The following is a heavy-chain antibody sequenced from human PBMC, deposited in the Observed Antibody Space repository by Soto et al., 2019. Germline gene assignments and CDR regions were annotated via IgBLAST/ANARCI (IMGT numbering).Heavy chain of an antibody. CDR3: ARDGPDCSSTSCYIRYYYYGMDV. D-gene: IGHD2-2*02. Sequence: GASVKVSCKASGYTFTSYCISWVLQAPGQGLEWMGWISAYNGNTNYAQKLQGRVTMTTDTSTSTAYMELRSLRSDDTAVHYCARDGPDCSSTSCYIRYYYYGMDVWGQGTTVTVSS. CDR2: ISAYNGNT. CDR1: GYTFTSYC. J-gene: IGHJ6*02. V-gene: IGHV1-18*01.